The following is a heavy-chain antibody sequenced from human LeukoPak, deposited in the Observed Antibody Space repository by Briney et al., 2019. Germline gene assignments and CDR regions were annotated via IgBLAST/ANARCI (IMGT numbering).Heavy chain of an antibody. D-gene: IGHD3-16*01. V-gene: IGHV4-59*08. CDR3: ARLGRPAAFDI. J-gene: IGHJ3*02. CDR1: GGSISSYY. Sequence: SETLSLTCTVSGGSISSYYWTWIRQPPGKGLEWIGYIYYNGNTNYNPSLKSRLTISIDTSKNQFSLKLTSVTAADTALYHCARLGRPAAFDIWGQGTMVTVSS. CDR2: IYYNGNT.